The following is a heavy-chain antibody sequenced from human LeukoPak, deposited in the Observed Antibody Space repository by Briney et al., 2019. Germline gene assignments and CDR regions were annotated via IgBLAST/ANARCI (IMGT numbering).Heavy chain of an antibody. CDR1: GGTFSSYA. J-gene: IGHJ4*02. D-gene: IGHD6-19*01. V-gene: IGHV1-69*13. CDR2: IIPIFGTA. CDR3: ASGYSSGWYPIDY. Sequence: SVKVSCKASGGTFSSYAISWVRQAPGQGLEWMGGIIPIFGTANYAQKFQGRVTITADESTSTAYMELSSLRSEDTAVYYCASGYSSGWYPIDYWGQGALVTVSS.